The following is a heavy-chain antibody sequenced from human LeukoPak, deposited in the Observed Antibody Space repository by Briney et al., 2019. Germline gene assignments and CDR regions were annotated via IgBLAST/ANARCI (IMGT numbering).Heavy chain of an antibody. CDR2: INPNSGGT. CDR1: GYTFTGFY. CDR3: AAERLASSGWYFAFDI. V-gene: IGHV1-2*02. D-gene: IGHD6-19*01. J-gene: IGHJ3*02. Sequence: ASVKVSCKASGYTFTGFYIHWVRQAPGQGLEWMGWINPNSGGTNYAQKFQGRVTMTRDSSISTAYMELSRLSSDDTAVYYCAAERLASSGWYFAFDIWGQGTMVTVSS.